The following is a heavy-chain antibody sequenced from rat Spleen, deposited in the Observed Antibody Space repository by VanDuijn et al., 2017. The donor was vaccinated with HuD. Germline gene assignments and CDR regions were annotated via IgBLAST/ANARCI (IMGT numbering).Heavy chain of an antibody. CDR2: LWGGGST. J-gene: IGHJ3*01. CDR3: AGAYGWYTQHWFPY. CDR1: GFSLISYS. D-gene: IGHD1-11*01. Sequence: QVQLKESGPGLVQPSQTLSLTCTVSGFSLISYSVHWVRQPPGKGLEWMGGLWGGGSTDYNSTLKSRLSISRGTSKIQVFLQMTRVQTDDTASDFCAGAYGWYTQHWFPYWGQGTLGTVCS. V-gene: IGHV2-1*01.